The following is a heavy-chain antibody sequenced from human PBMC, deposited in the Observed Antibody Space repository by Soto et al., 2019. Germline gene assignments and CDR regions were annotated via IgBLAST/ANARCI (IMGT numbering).Heavy chain of an antibody. V-gene: IGHV3-13*01. Sequence: EVQLVESGGGLVQPGGSLRLSCAASGFTLSSYDIHWVRQATGEGLAWVSGIGSGGDTHYADSVKGRFIISREDGKTSLYLQMNNLRVGDTAVYYCTRKTHPTGMEVWGQGVTVTVSS. J-gene: IGHJ6*02. CDR3: TRKTHPTGMEV. CDR2: IGSGGDT. CDR1: GFTLSSYD. D-gene: IGHD3-9*01.